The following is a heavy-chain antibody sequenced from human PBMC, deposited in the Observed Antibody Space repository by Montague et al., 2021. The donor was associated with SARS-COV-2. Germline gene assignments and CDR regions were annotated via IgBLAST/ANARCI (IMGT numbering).Heavy chain of an antibody. V-gene: IGHV3-9*01. CDR1: GFTFDDYA. J-gene: IGHJ6*02. Sequence: SLRLSCAAFGFTFDDYAMHWVRQAPGKGLEWVSGISWNSGSIGYADSVKGRFTISRDNAKNSLYLQMNSLRAEDTALYYCAKAYSSGYRYYYGMDVWGQGTTVTVSS. CDR2: ISWNSGSI. D-gene: IGHD3-22*01. CDR3: AKAYSSGYRYYYGMDV.